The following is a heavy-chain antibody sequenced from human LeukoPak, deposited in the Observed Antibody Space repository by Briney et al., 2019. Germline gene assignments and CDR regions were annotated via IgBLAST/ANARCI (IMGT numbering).Heavy chain of an antibody. D-gene: IGHD3-22*01. Sequence: ASVKVSCKASGYTFTSYYMHWVRQAPGQGLEWRGIINPSGGSTSYAQKFQGRVTMTRDKTTSTVDMEVSSLRSEDTAVYYCARDHFASQPREVPRDYYDSSGYYYVWPSFDYRGQGALVTVSS. CDR2: INPSGGST. CDR1: GYTFTSYY. V-gene: IGHV1-46*01. CDR3: ARDHFASQPREVPRDYYDSSGYYYVWPSFDY. J-gene: IGHJ4*02.